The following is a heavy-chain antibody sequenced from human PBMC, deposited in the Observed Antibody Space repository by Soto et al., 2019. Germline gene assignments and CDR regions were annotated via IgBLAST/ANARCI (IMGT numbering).Heavy chain of an antibody. D-gene: IGHD3-3*01. CDR3: TTDQIPYYDFWSGYYDFDY. Sequence: GGSLRLSCAASGFTFSNAWMNWVRQAPGKGLEWVGRIKSKTDGGTTDYAAPVKGRFTISRDDSKNTLYLQMNSLKTEDTAVYYCTTDQIPYYDFWSGYYDFDYWGQGTLVTVSS. CDR1: GFTFSNAW. CDR2: IKSKTDGGTT. V-gene: IGHV3-15*07. J-gene: IGHJ4*02.